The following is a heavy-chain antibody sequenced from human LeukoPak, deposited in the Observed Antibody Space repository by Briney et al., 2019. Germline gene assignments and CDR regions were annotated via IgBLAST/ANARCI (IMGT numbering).Heavy chain of an antibody. Sequence: PGGSLRLSCAASGFTFSSYVMSWVRQAPGKGLEWVSGVSGSGYSTYYADAVKGRFSMSRDNSKSTPYLQMNSLRAEDTAVYYCAKARTGVAISQLDALDIWGQGTKVTVSS. CDR3: AKARTGVAISQLDALDI. V-gene: IGHV3-23*01. CDR1: GFTFSSYV. D-gene: IGHD7-27*01. J-gene: IGHJ3*02. CDR2: VSGSGYST.